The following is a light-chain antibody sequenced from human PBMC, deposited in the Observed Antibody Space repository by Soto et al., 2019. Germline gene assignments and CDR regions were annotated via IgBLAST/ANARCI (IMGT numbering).Light chain of an antibody. Sequence: AIPLTQSPSSLSASLGDRGSITCRASQGIRDELGWYQQRPGAAPKLLIYGASTLQTGVPSRFGGSGSGTDFTLTISSLQPEDFATYYCLQDNSYPRTFGQGTKVEL. CDR3: LQDNSYPRT. CDR2: GAS. J-gene: IGKJ1*01. V-gene: IGKV1-6*01. CDR1: QGIRDE.